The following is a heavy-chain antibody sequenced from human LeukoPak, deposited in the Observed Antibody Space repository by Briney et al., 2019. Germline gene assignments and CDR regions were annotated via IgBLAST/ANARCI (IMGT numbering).Heavy chain of an antibody. J-gene: IGHJ4*02. V-gene: IGHV1-69*02. Sequence: ASVEVSCKASGYTFTGYYMHWVRQAPGQGLEWMGRIIPILGIANYAQRFQGRVTITADKSTSTAYMELSSLRSEDTAVYYCATVEMADYYFDYWGQGTLVTVSS. CDR2: IIPILGIA. D-gene: IGHD5-24*01. CDR1: GYTFTGYY. CDR3: ATVEMADYYFDY.